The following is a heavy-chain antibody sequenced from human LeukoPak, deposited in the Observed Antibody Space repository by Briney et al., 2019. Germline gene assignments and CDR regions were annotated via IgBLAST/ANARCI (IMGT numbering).Heavy chain of an antibody. V-gene: IGHV3-30*19. CDR3: ARDLLDCGGPNCSDY. CDR1: GFTFSSYG. CDR2: ISGDGSNK. J-gene: IGHJ4*02. Sequence: PGGSLRLSCAASGFTFSSYGMHWVRQAPGKGLEWVSLISGDGSNKYYSDSVKGRFTISRDNSKNTVFLQMDSLKTEDTAVYYCARDLLDCGGPNCSDYGGQGTLVTVSS. D-gene: IGHD2-21*01.